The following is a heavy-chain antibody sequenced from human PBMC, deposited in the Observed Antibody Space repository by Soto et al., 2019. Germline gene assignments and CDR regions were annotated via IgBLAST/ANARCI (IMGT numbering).Heavy chain of an antibody. CDR3: ARDMGADYYYYGMDV. Sequence: GGSLRLSCAAPGFTFDDYAMHWVRQAPGKGLEWVSGINWNSGSIGYGDSVKGRFTISRDNAKNSLYLQMNSLRAEDTALYYCARDMGADYYYYGMDVWGQGTTVTVSS. CDR1: GFTFDDYA. J-gene: IGHJ6*02. V-gene: IGHV3-9*01. D-gene: IGHD1-26*01. CDR2: INWNSGSI.